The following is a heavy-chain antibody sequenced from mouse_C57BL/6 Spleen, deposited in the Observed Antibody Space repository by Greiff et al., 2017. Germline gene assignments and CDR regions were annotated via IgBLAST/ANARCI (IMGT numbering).Heavy chain of an antibody. CDR3: ARTGSSTLPAWFSY. V-gene: IGHV1-76*01. Sequence: VKLVESGAELVRPGASVKLSCKASGYTFTDYYINWVKQRPGQGLEWIARIYPGSGNTYYNEKFKGKATLTAEKSSSTAYMQLSSLTSEDSAVYFCARTGSSTLPAWFSYWGQGTLVTVSA. CDR2: IYPGSGNT. CDR1: GYTFTDYY. J-gene: IGHJ3*01. D-gene: IGHD1-1*01.